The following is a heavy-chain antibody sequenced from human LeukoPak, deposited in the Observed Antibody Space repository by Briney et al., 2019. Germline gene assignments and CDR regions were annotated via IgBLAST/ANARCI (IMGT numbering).Heavy chain of an antibody. V-gene: IGHV4-39*07. D-gene: IGHD1-26*01. J-gene: IGHJ6*03. CDR2: IYYSGST. CDR3: ARLIVGSTLGYFYYYMDV. CDR1: GDSISSTSYF. Sequence: SETLSLTCTVSGDSISSTSYFWGWVRQPPGVGLEWIGTIYYSGSTYYNPSLKSRVTISVDTSKNQFSLKLSSVTAADTAVYYCARLIVGSTLGYFYYYMDVWGKGITVTVSS.